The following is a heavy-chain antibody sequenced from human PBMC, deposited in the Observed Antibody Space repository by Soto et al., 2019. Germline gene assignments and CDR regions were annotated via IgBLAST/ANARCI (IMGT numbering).Heavy chain of an antibody. CDR1: GFTFSSFA. CDR3: ATGVIGRATGLES. Sequence: EVQLLESGGGLIQPGGSLRLSCAASGFTFSSFAMTWVRQAPGKGLQWISSISDGPDGAYYVDSVKGRFTISRDNSKNTLYLQMDSLRPDDTALYYCATGVIGRATGLESWGQGTLVTVSS. J-gene: IGHJ5*02. V-gene: IGHV3-23*01. CDR2: ISDGPDGA. D-gene: IGHD5-12*01.